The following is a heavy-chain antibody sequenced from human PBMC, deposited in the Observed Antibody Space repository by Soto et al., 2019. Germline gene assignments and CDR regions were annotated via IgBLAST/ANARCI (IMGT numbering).Heavy chain of an antibody. Sequence: VGSLRLSCSASGFTFSEYSMHWVRQAPGKGLQYVSTISSDGDITYYADSVKGRFTISRDNSKNTLYLQMNSLRPEDTAVYYCVKVSTFYDILTGYYSTNFFDPWGQGTPVTVSS. D-gene: IGHD3-9*01. CDR1: GFTFSEYS. CDR2: ISSDGDIT. J-gene: IGHJ5*02. V-gene: IGHV3-64D*06. CDR3: VKVSTFYDILTGYYSTNFFDP.